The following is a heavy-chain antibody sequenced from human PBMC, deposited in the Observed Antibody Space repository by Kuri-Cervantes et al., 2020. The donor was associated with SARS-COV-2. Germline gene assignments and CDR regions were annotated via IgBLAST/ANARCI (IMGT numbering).Heavy chain of an antibody. Sequence: SETLSLTCAVYGGSFSGHYWSWIRQPPGKGLEWIGEINHSGSTNYNPSLKSRVTISVDTSKNQFSLKLSSVTAADTAVYYCARGMDGYNYRSFDYWGQGNLVTVSS. CDR3: ARGMDGYNYRSFDY. CDR2: INHSGST. D-gene: IGHD5-24*01. J-gene: IGHJ4*02. V-gene: IGHV4-34*01. CDR1: GGSFSGHY.